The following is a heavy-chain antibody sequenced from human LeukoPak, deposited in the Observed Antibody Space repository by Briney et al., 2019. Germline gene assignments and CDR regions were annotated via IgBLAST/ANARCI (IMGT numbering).Heavy chain of an antibody. CDR3: ARGLLRYFDWLTPLNWFDP. CDR2: INHSGST. V-gene: IGHV4-34*01. D-gene: IGHD3-9*01. J-gene: IGHJ5*02. Sequence: SETLSLTCAVYGGSFSVYYWSWIRQSPGKGLEWIGEINHSGSTNYNPSLKSRVTISVDTSKNQFSLKLSSVTAADTAVYYCARGLLRYFDWLTPLNWFDPWGQGTLVTVSS. CDR1: GGSFSVYY.